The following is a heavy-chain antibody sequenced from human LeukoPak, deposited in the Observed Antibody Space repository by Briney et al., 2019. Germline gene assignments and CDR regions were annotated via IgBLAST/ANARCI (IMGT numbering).Heavy chain of an antibody. V-gene: IGHV3-9*01. D-gene: IGHD3-22*01. J-gene: IGHJ4*02. CDR2: ISWNSGSI. CDR1: GFTFDDYA. Sequence: GGSLRLSCAASGFTFDDYAMHWVRQAPGKGLEWVSGISWNSGSIGYADSVKGRFTIPRDNAKNSLYLQMNSLRAEDTALYYCAKDMGAYYDSSGYYDYWVQGTLVTVSS. CDR3: AKDMGAYYDSSGYYDY.